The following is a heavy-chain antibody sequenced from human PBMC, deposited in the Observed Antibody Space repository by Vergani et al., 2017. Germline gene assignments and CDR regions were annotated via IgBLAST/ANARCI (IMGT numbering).Heavy chain of an antibody. Sequence: EVQLVQSGAEVKKPGESLRISCKGSGYSFTSYWIGWVRQKPGKGLEWMGIIYPGDSDTRYSPSFQGQVIMSIDKSITTAYLQWRSLEASDTAIYYCTRHVPCGDGACLHFDHWGQGTQVTVSS. CDR2: IYPGDSDT. J-gene: IGHJ4*02. V-gene: IGHV5-51*01. CDR1: GYSFTSYW. CDR3: TRHVPCGDGACLHFDH. D-gene: IGHD2-21*01.